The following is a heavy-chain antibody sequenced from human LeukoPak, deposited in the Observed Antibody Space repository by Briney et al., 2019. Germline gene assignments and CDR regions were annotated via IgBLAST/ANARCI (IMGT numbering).Heavy chain of an antibody. V-gene: IGHV4-4*09. CDR1: GGSISSYY. Sequence: SETLSLTCTVSGGSISSYYWSWIRQPPGKGLEWIGYIYTSGSTNYNPSLKSRVTISVDTSKNQFSLKLSSVTAADTAVYYCARRKTIVGATTREHYFDYWGQGTLVTVSS. J-gene: IGHJ4*02. CDR3: ARRKTIVGATTREHYFDY. CDR2: IYTSGST. D-gene: IGHD1-26*01.